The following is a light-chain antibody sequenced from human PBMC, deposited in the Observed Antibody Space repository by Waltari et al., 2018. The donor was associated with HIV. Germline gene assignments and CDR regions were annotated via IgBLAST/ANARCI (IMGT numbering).Light chain of an antibody. V-gene: IGLV2-23*02. CDR2: AVS. CDR1: SSDVGGYNL. CDR3: CAYAGSTTYVI. Sequence: QSALTQPASVSGSPGQSITISCTGTSSDVGGYNLVSWYQQHPGKAPKLMIYAVSKRPSGVSNRFSGSKSGNTASLTIAVLQAEDEADYYCCAYAGSTTYVIFGGGTKLTVL. J-gene: IGLJ2*01.